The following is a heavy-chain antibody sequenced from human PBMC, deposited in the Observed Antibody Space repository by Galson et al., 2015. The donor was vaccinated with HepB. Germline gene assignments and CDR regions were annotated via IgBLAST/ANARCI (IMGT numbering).Heavy chain of an antibody. CDR2: IFPSDSDT. V-gene: IGHV5-51*01. J-gene: IGHJ4*02. Sequence: QSGAEVKKPGESLKISCKASGYIFTSYWIGWVRQMPGKGLEWMGIIFPSDSDTRYSPSFQGQVAISADKSINTAYLQWSSLKASDTALYYCARIYGDYNKFDNWGQGTLVTISS. CDR3: ARIYGDYNKFDN. CDR1: GYIFTSYW. D-gene: IGHD4-17*01.